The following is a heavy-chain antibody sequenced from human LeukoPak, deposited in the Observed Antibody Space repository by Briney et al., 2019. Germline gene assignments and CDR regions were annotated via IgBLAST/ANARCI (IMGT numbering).Heavy chain of an antibody. CDR1: GFTFSSYG. Sequence: GRSLRLPCAASGFTFSSYGMHWVRQAPGKGPEWVAVIWYDGSNKYYADSVKGRFTISRDNSKNTLYLQMNSLRAEDTAVYYCARDYLSYGSGSSNWFDPWGQGTLVTVSS. J-gene: IGHJ5*02. CDR2: IWYDGSNK. V-gene: IGHV3-33*01. D-gene: IGHD3-10*01. CDR3: ARDYLSYGSGSSNWFDP.